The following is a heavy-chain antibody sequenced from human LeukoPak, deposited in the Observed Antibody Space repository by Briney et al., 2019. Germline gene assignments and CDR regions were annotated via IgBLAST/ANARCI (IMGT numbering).Heavy chain of an antibody. D-gene: IGHD6-13*01. CDR3: AKDPHYSSSWYWFDP. V-gene: IGHV3-23*01. CDR2: ISGTGGSI. CDR1: GFAFSSYA. J-gene: IGHJ5*02. Sequence: PGGSLRLSCAASGFAFSSYAMSWVRQAPRKGLEWVSGISGTGGSIHYADSVKGRFTISRDNSKNTLYLQMIGLRVEDTAVYYCAKDPHYSSSWYWFDPWGQGTLVTVSS.